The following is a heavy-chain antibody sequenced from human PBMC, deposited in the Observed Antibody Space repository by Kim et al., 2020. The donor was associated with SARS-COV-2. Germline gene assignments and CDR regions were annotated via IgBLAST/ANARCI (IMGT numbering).Heavy chain of an antibody. CDR3: ARDHRQLGIDY. Sequence: GGSLRLSCAASGFTVSSNYMSWVRQAPGKGLEWVSVIYSGGSTYYADSVKGRFTISRDNSKNTLYLQMNSLRAEDTAVYYCARDHRQLGIDYWGQGTLVTVSS. CDR2: IYSGGST. V-gene: IGHV3-53*01. CDR1: GFTVSSNY. J-gene: IGHJ4*02. D-gene: IGHD7-27*01.